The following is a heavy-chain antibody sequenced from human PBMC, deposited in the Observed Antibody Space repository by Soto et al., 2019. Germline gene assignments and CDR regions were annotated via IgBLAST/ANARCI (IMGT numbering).Heavy chain of an antibody. CDR2: ISYDGSNK. V-gene: IGHV3-30-3*01. Sequence: AGGSLRLSCAASGFTFSSYAMHWVRQAPGKGLEWVAVISYDGSNKYYADSVKGRFTISRDNSKNTLYLQMNSLRAEDTAVYYCAREYRRITMVRGVITYGMDVWGQGTTVTVSS. CDR1: GFTFSSYA. J-gene: IGHJ6*02. CDR3: AREYRRITMVRGVITYGMDV. D-gene: IGHD3-10*01.